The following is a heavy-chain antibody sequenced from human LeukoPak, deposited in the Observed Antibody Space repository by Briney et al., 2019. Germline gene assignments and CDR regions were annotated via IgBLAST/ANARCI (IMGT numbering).Heavy chain of an antibody. D-gene: IGHD6-19*01. V-gene: IGHV3-30*02. Sequence: GGSLRLSCAASGFTFSNYGMHWVRQAPGKGLEWVAFIRFDGSNKYYADSVKGRFTISRDNAKNSLYLQMNSLRAEDTALYYCARDSSSGWYFYYYYMDVWGKGTTVTVSS. CDR3: ARDSSSGWYFYYYYMDV. CDR2: IRFDGSNK. J-gene: IGHJ6*03. CDR1: GFTFSNYG.